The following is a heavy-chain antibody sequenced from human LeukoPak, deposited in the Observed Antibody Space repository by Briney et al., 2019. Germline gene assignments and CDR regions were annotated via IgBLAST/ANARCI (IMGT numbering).Heavy chain of an antibody. Sequence: ASVKVSCKASGYTFTSYDINWVRQAPGQGLEWMGWISAYNGNTNYAQKLQGRVTMTTDTSTSTAYMELRSLRSDDTAVYYCARDHCSSTSCPFDYWGQGTLVTVSS. J-gene: IGHJ4*02. V-gene: IGHV1-18*01. CDR3: ARDHCSSTSCPFDY. CDR2: ISAYNGNT. D-gene: IGHD2-2*01. CDR1: GYTFTSYD.